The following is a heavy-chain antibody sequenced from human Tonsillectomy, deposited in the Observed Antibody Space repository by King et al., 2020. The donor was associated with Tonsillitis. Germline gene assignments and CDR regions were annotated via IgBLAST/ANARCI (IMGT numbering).Heavy chain of an antibody. CDR2: ITASGSKT. CDR1: GFAFSSYA. J-gene: IGHJ6*02. D-gene: IGHD1-26*01. V-gene: IGHV3-23*04. Sequence: VQLVESGGAWVQPGGSLRLSCAASGFAFSSYAMSWVRQAPGKGPEWVSSITASGSKTYYADSVEGRLTISRDNSKNTLYLQMNSLRAEDTAIYYCAGGSWGVGPYYGMDVWGRGTTVTVSS. CDR3: AGGSWGVGPYYGMDV.